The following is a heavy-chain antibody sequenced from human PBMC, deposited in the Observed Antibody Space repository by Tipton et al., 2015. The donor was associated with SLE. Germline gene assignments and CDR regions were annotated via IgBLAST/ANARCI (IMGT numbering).Heavy chain of an antibody. Sequence: TLSLTCSVFGGPLGSFYWSWIRQPAGQGLEWIGRIYNSGYTNYNPSLKSRVTMSVDMSKNQFSLKLSSVTAADTAVYYCARGLRGVMTGDWFDPWGQGTLVTVSS. CDR2: IYNSGYT. CDR3: ARGLRGVMTGDWFDP. CDR1: GGPLGSFY. V-gene: IGHV4-4*07. J-gene: IGHJ5*02. D-gene: IGHD3-16*01.